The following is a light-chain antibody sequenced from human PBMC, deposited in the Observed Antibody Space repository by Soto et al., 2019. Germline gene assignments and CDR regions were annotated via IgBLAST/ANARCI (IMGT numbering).Light chain of an antibody. Sequence: QSVLTQSPSASGTPGQRVSISCSGSTSNIGTHTLNWYQHVPGTAPTLLIYSDNQRPSAVPGRFSGSKSGTSASLAISGLLSEDEADYYCATWDDSPNVVFGGGTKLTVL. CDR3: ATWDDSPNVV. J-gene: IGLJ2*01. V-gene: IGLV1-44*01. CDR1: TSNIGTHT. CDR2: SDN.